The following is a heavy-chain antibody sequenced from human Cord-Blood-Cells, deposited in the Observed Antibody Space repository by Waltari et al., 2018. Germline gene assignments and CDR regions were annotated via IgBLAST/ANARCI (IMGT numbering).Heavy chain of an antibody. CDR3: ARSGGGVAGAFDI. Sequence: QVQLVQSGAEVKKPGSSVKVSCKASGGTFSSYTISWVRQAPGQGLEWMGRIIPILGIANYAQKFQGRVTITADKSTSTADMELSSLRSEDTAVYYCARSGGGVAGAFDIWCQGTMVTVSS. V-gene: IGHV1-69*02. D-gene: IGHD6-19*01. CDR2: IIPILGIA. J-gene: IGHJ3*02. CDR1: GGTFSSYT.